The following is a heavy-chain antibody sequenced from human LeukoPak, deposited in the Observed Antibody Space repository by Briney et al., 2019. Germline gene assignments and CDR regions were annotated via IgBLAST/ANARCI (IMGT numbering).Heavy chain of an antibody. D-gene: IGHD6-19*01. J-gene: IGHJ1*01. CDR2: INPSGGST. CDR1: GYTFTSYY. Sequence: ASVKVSCKASGYTFTSYYMHWVRQAPGQGLEWMGIINPSGGSTSYAQKFQGRVTITADESTSTAYMELSSLRSEDTAVYYCARANSSGWYLAEYFQHWGQGTLVTVSS. CDR3: ARANSSGWYLAEYFQH. V-gene: IGHV1-46*01.